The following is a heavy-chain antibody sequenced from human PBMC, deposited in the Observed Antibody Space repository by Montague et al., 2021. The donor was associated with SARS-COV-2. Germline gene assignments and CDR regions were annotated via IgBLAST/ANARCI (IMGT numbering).Heavy chain of an antibody. CDR1: GGSISSYY. D-gene: IGHD4-17*01. J-gene: IGHJ6*02. V-gene: IGHV4-59*12. CDR2: IYYSGST. Sequence: SETLSLTCTVSGGSISSYYWSWIRQPPGKGLEWIGYIYYSGSTNYNPSLKSRVTISVDTSKNQFSLKLSSVTAADTAVYYCARGRTVTTFYYYYYYGMDVWGQGTTVTVSS. CDR3: ARGRTVTTFYYYYYYGMDV.